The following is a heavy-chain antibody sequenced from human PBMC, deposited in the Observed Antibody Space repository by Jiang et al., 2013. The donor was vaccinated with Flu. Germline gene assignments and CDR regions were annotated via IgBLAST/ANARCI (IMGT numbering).Heavy chain of an antibody. D-gene: IGHD3-22*01. CDR1: GYTFTDYY. CDR2: VDPEDGET. CDR3: ATNAYYYDSSGYVYYYGMDV. V-gene: IGHV1-69-2*01. Sequence: SGAEVKKPGATVKISCKVSGYTFTDYYMHWVQQAPGKGLEWMGLVDPEDGETIYAEKFQGRVTITADTSTDTAYMELSSLRSEDTAVYYCATNAYYYDSSGYVYYYGMDVWGQGTTVTVSS. J-gene: IGHJ6*02.